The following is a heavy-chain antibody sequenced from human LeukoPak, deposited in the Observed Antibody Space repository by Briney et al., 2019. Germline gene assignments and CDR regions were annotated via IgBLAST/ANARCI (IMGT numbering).Heavy chain of an antibody. Sequence: GGFLRLSCAASGFTFSSYGMHWVRQAPGKGLEWVAVISYDGSNKYYADSVKGRFTISRDNSKNTLYLQMNSLRAEDTAVYYCANLLRWEPYWGQGTLVTVSS. D-gene: IGHD4-23*01. CDR1: GFTFSSYG. V-gene: IGHV3-30*18. CDR3: ANLLRWEPY. CDR2: ISYDGSNK. J-gene: IGHJ4*02.